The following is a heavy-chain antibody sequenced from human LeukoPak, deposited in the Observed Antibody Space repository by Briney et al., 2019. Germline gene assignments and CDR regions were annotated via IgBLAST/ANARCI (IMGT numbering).Heavy chain of an antibody. CDR1: GGTFSSYA. CDR2: IIPILGIA. J-gene: IGHJ2*01. V-gene: IGHV1-69*04. CDR3: ARGHAGHSSGYYGNWYFDL. Sequence: ASVKVSCKASGGTFSSYAISWVRQAPGQGLEWMGRIIPILGIANYAQKVQGRVTITADKSTSTAYMELSSLRSEDTAVYYCARGHAGHSSGYYGNWYFDLWGRGTLVTVSS. D-gene: IGHD3-22*01.